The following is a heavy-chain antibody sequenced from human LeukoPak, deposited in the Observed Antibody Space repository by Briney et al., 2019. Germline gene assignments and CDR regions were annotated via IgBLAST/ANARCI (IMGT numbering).Heavy chain of an antibody. CDR1: GFTFRSYE. CDR3: ARDRPVGATLDY. Sequence: PGGSLRLSCAASGFTFRSYEMNWVRQAPGKGLEGLSYISSSGSTIYYADSVKGRFTISRDNAKNSLYLQMNSLRAEDTAVYYCARDRPVGATLDYWGQGTLVTVSS. J-gene: IGHJ4*02. CDR2: ISSSGSTI. D-gene: IGHD1-26*01. V-gene: IGHV3-48*03.